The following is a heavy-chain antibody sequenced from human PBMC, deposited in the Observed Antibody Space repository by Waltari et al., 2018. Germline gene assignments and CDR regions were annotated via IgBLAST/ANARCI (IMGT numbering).Heavy chain of an antibody. D-gene: IGHD1-26*01. CDR3: AKDPPGSYYEGFDE. CDR2: ISGSGADT. J-gene: IGHJ3*01. Sequence: EANLAASGGGLVQPGGSLRLSCTAAGFRFAPYGMSWVRQAPGKGLEWVSAISGSGADTFYADSVKDRFVISRDNSKNTVFLEMNSLRAEDTALYYCAKDPPGSYYEGFDEWGQGTMVTVSS. V-gene: IGHV3-23*04. CDR1: GFRFAPYG.